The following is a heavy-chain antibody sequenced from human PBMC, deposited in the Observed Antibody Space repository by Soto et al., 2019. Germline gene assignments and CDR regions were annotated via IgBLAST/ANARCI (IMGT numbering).Heavy chain of an antibody. CDR1: GFTFSDYA. V-gene: IGHV3-30-3*01. J-gene: IGHJ4*02. CDR3: ARDHGSSSGWLDY. CDR2: ISYDGSNK. D-gene: IGHD6-19*01. Sequence: PGGSLRLSCAASGFTFSDYAMHWVRQAPGKGLEWVAVISYDGSNKYYADSVKGRFTISRDNSKNTLYLQMNSLRAEDTAVYYCARDHGSSSGWLDYWGQVTLVTVS.